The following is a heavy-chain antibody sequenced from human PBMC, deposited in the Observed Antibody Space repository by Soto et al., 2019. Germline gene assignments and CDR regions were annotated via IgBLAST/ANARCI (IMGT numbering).Heavy chain of an antibody. Sequence: QVQLVESGGGVVQPGRSLRLSCAASGFTFSSYGMHWVRQAPGKGLEWVAVIWYDGSNKYYADSVKGRFTISRDNSKNTLYLQLNSLRAEDTAVYYCARDGGYGYEGSVTWGQGTLVTVSS. D-gene: IGHD5-18*01. CDR3: ARDGGYGYEGSVT. CDR2: IWYDGSNK. CDR1: GFTFSSYG. J-gene: IGHJ5*02. V-gene: IGHV3-33*01.